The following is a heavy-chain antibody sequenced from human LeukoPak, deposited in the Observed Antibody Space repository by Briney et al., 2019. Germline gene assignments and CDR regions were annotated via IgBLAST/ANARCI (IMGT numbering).Heavy chain of an antibody. CDR2: INHSGST. Sequence: SETLSLTCAVYGGSSRGYYWTWIRQPPGKGLEWIGEINHSGSTNYNPSLKSRVTISVDTSKNQFSLKLSSVTAADTAVYYCARRGYYGSGSYWNYYYGMDVWGKGTTVTVSS. D-gene: IGHD3-10*01. CDR3: ARRGYYGSGSYWNYYYGMDV. CDR1: GGSSRGYY. J-gene: IGHJ6*04. V-gene: IGHV4-34*01.